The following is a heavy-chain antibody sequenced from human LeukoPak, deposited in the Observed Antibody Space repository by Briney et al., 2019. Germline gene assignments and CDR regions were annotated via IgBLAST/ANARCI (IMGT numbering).Heavy chain of an antibody. CDR1: GFTFNDHY. CDR3: ARRAPRSPYFDY. V-gene: IGHV3-11*04. Sequence: GGSLRLSCAASGFTFNDHYMSWIRQAPGKGLEWVSYMSSSGGTIYYADSVKGRFTISRDNAKNSLYLQMNSLRPEDTAVYYCARRAPRSPYFDYWGQGTLVTVSS. D-gene: IGHD6-6*01. J-gene: IGHJ4*02. CDR2: MSSSGGTI.